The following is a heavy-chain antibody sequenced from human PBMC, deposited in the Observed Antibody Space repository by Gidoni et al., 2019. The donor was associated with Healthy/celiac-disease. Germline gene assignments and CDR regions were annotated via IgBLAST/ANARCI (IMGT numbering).Heavy chain of an antibody. V-gene: IGHV3-30-3*01. J-gene: IGHJ6*02. CDR1: GFTFSSYA. CDR2: ISYDGSNK. Sequence: QVQLVESGGGVVQPGRSLRLSCAASGFTFSSYAMHWVRQAPGKGLEWVAVISYDGSNKYYADSVKGRFTISRDNSKNTLYLQMNSLRAEDTAVYYCARAPLYSGYAARKIGAYGMDVWGQGTTVTVSS. CDR3: ARAPLYSGYAARKIGAYGMDV. D-gene: IGHD5-12*01.